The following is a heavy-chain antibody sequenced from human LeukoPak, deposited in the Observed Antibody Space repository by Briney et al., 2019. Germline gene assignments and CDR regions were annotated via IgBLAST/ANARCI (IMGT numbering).Heavy chain of an antibody. J-gene: IGHJ4*02. CDR1: GGSISSYY. CDR3: AREKDDYGDYCFDY. D-gene: IGHD4-17*01. Sequence: SETLSLTCTVSGGSISSYYWSWIRQPAGKGLEWIGRIYTSGSTNYNPSLKSRVTMSVDTSKNQCSLKLSSVTAADTAVYYCAREKDDYGDYCFDYWGQGTLVTVSS. CDR2: IYTSGST. V-gene: IGHV4-4*07.